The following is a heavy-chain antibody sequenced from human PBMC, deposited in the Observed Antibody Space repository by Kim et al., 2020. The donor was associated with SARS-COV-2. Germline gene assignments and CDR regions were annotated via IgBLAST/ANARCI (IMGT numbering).Heavy chain of an antibody. D-gene: IGHD6-6*01. J-gene: IGHJ4*02. V-gene: IGHV4-4*08. Sequence: NYTPSLESRVTLSVDTSKNQFSLNLSSVTAADTAVYYCARSGYSSSSSLGYWGLGTLVTVSS. CDR3: ARSGYSSSSSLGY.